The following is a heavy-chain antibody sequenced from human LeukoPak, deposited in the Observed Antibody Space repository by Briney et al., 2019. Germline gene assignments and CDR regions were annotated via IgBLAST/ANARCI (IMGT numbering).Heavy chain of an antibody. D-gene: IGHD3-22*01. CDR1: GFTFSSYG. CDR2: IRYDGSNK. Sequence: GGSLRLSCAASGFTFSSYGMHWVRQAPGKGLEWVAFIRYDGSNKYYADSVKGRFTISRDNSKNTLYLQMNSLRAEDTAVYYCAKLRRITMIVVDKGDFDYWGQGTLVTVSS. V-gene: IGHV3-30*02. J-gene: IGHJ4*02. CDR3: AKLRRITMIVVDKGDFDY.